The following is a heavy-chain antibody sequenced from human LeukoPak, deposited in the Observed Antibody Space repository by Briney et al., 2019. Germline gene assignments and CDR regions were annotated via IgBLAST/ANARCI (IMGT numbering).Heavy chain of an antibody. D-gene: IGHD3-10*01. V-gene: IGHV3-48*04. CDR3: AKDQGYYASGSYFDQ. CDR1: GFTFSTHD. CDR2: INSRSSTI. Sequence: GGSLRLSCAASGFTFSTHDVNWVRQAPGKGLEWVSFINSRSSTIYYADSVKGRFTISRDNAKNSLYLQMNSLRAEDTAVYYCAKDQGYYASGSYFDQWGQGTLVAVSS. J-gene: IGHJ4*02.